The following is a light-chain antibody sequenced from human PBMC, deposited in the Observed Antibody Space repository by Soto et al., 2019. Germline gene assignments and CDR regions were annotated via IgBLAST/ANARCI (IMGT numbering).Light chain of an antibody. CDR3: GSYTSRNTLYV. V-gene: IGLV2-14*01. CDR2: EVS. CDR1: GSDVGGYTY. J-gene: IGLJ1*01. Sequence: QSALSQPASVSGSPGQSITISCTGTGSDVGGYTYVSWYQQHPGKAPKLMIFEVSNRPSGVSNRFSGSKSGNTASLTISGLQAEDEADYYCGSYTSRNTLYVFGTGTKVTVL.